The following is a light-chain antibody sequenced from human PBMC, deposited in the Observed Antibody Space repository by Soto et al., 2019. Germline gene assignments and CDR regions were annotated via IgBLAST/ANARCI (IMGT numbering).Light chain of an antibody. CDR1: ESVSNN. CDR2: AAS. CDR3: QQYKNWPPGT. Sequence: EIVMTQSPATLSVSPGERATVSCRASESVSNNLAWYQQKPGQSPRLLIYAASTRATGIPARFSGSGSGAEFTLTISNLQSEDFAIYYCQQYKNWPPGTFGQGTKVEVK. J-gene: IGKJ1*01. V-gene: IGKV3-15*01.